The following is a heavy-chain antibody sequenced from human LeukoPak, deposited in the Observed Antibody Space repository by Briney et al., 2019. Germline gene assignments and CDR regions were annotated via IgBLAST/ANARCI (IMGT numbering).Heavy chain of an antibody. D-gene: IGHD3-3*01. J-gene: IGHJ4*02. CDR3: AKERHYDFWSGYSLTTDY. CDR2: ISYDGSNK. CDR1: GFTFSSYG. V-gene: IGHV3-30*18. Sequence: GGSLRLSCAASGFTFSSYGMHWVRQAPGKGLEWVAVISYDGSNKYYADSVKGRFTISRDNSKNTLYLQMNSLRAEDTAVYYCAKERHYDFWSGYSLTTDYWGQGTLATVSS.